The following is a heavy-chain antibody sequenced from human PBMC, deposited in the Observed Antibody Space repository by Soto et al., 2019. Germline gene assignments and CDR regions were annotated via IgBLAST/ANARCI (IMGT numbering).Heavy chain of an antibody. J-gene: IGHJ4*02. V-gene: IGHV4-31*03. CDR1: GGSISTGGSY. CDR2: IYFSGST. D-gene: IGHD5-18*01. CDR3: ARDDHTGDYFDY. Sequence: QVQLQESGPGLVKPSQTLSLTCTVSGGSISTGGSYWSWIRQLPGKGLEWIGYIYFSGSTYYNPSLKSRVTISLDTSKNQFSLKLSSVTAADTAVYYCARDDHTGDYFDYWGQGTLVTVSS.